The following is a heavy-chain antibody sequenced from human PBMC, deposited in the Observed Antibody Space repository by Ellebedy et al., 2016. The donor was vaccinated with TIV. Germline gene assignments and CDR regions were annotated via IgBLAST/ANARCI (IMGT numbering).Heavy chain of an antibody. Sequence: ASVKVSXXASGYTFTGYYMHWVRQAPGQGLEWMGWINPNSGGTNYAQKFQGRVTMTRDTSISTAYMELSRLRSDDTAVYYCARGGGSYWQTLLPFDYWGQGTLVTVSS. CDR2: INPNSGGT. CDR3: ARGGGSYWQTLLPFDY. D-gene: IGHD1-26*01. V-gene: IGHV1-2*02. CDR1: GYTFTGYY. J-gene: IGHJ4*02.